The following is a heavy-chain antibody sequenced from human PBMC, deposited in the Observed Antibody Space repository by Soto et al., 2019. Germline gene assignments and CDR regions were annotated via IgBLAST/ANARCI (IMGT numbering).Heavy chain of an antibody. D-gene: IGHD2-15*01. CDR2: ISAYNGNT. CDR1: GYTFTSYG. J-gene: IGHJ5*02. V-gene: IGHV1-18*01. CDR3: AREKLGYCSGGSCYSAPRRFDP. Sequence: ASVKVSCKASGYTFTSYGISWVRQAPGQVLEWMGWISAYNGNTNYAQKLQGRVTMTTDTSTSTAYMELRSLRSDDTAVYYCAREKLGYCSGGSCYSAPRRFDPWGQGTLVTVSS.